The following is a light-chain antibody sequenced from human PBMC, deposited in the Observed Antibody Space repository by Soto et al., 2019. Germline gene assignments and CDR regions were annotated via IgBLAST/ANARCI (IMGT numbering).Light chain of an antibody. CDR2: GAS. CDR1: QSVSSSY. J-gene: IGKJ1*01. CDR3: QQYGSSETWT. Sequence: EKLFTQSPGTLSFSLGERATLSCRARQSVSSSYLAWYQQKPGQAPRLLIYGASSRATGIPDRFSGSGSGTDFTLTISRLEPEDFAVYYCQQYGSSETWTFGQGTKVDIK. V-gene: IGKV3-20*01.